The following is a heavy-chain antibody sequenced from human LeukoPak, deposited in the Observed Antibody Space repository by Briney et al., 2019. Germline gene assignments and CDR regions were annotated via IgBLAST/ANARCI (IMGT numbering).Heavy chain of an antibody. CDR1: GGTFSSYA. D-gene: IGHD3-16*02. Sequence: SVKVSCKASGGTFSSYAISWVRQAPGQGLEWMGGIIPIFGTANHAQKFQGRVTITADESTSTAYMELSSLRSEDTAVYYCARASYTLSGNPASDFDYWGQGTLVTVSS. CDR3: ARASYTLSGNPASDFDY. J-gene: IGHJ4*02. CDR2: IIPIFGTA. V-gene: IGHV1-69*13.